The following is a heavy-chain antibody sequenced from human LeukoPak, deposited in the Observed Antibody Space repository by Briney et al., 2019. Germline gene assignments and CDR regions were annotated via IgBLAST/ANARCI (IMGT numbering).Heavy chain of an antibody. V-gene: IGHV4-39*01. CDR1: GGSLSLSSYF. D-gene: IGHD5-18*01. J-gene: IGHJ4*02. CDR2: IYYSGIT. Sequence: PSETLSLTCTVSGGSLSLSSYFWGWVRQPPGKGLEWIGSIYYSGITYNNPSLRSRFTISVNTSKNQFSLRLRSVTAADTAVYYCERNKAYTYGRLALWGQGSLVTVSS. CDR3: ERNKAYTYGRLAL.